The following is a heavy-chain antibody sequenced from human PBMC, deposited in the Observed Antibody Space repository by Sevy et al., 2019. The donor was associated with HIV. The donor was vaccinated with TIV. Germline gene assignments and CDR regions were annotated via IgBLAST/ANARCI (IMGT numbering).Heavy chain of an antibody. J-gene: IGHJ3*01. CDR3: ERALGYCVVKTCYGGSLNAFDV. CDR2: ISWNSGAI. CDR1: EFTFSDYA. V-gene: IGHV3-9*01. Sequence: GGSLRLSCAASEFTFSDYAMHWVRQVPGKGLEWVSGISWNSGAIGYADSVQGRFTISRDNAKSSLYLQMNRLRVEDTALYYCERALGYCVVKTCYGGSLNAFDVWGQGTMVTVSS. D-gene: IGHD2-15*01.